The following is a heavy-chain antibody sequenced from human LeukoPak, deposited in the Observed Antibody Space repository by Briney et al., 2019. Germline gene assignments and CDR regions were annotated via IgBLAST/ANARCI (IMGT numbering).Heavy chain of an antibody. CDR1: GGTFSSYA. J-gene: IGHJ4*02. CDR2: IIPIFGTA. Sequence: SVKVSCKASGGTFSSYAISWVRQAPGQGLEWMGGIIPIFGTANYAQKFQGRVTMTRDTSTSTVYMELSSLRSEDTAVYYCARDVLGGNGSGLGYWGQGTLVTVSS. D-gene: IGHD4-23*01. V-gene: IGHV1-69*05. CDR3: ARDVLGGNGSGLGY.